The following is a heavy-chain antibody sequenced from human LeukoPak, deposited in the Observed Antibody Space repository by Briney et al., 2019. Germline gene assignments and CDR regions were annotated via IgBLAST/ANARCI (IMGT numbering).Heavy chain of an antibody. CDR3: ARVANGDYFDF. D-gene: IGHD4-17*01. J-gene: IGHJ4*02. CDR2: IYFNGYT. V-gene: IGHV4-30-4*01. Sequence: SETLSLTCTVSGGSISNSDYYWSWIRQSPGKGLEWVGYIYFNGYTYYSPSLRSRLAISIDTSKNHFSLNLTSVSAADTAVYYCARVANGDYFDFWGQGTLVTVSS. CDR1: GGSISNSDYY.